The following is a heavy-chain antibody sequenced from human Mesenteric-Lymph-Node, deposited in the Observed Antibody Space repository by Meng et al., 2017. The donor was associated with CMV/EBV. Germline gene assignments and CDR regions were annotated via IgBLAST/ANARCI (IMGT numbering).Heavy chain of an antibody. CDR2: INPNSGGT. CDR3: ARDRSPGSYWGHYYYGMDV. Sequence: ASVKVSCKASGYTFTGYYMHWVRQAPGQGLEWMGWINPNSGGTNYAQKFQGRVTMTRDTSISTAYMELSRLRSEDTAVYYCARDRSPGSYWGHYYYGMDVWGQGTTVTVSS. D-gene: IGHD1-26*01. J-gene: IGHJ6*02. CDR1: GYTFTGYY. V-gene: IGHV1-2*02.